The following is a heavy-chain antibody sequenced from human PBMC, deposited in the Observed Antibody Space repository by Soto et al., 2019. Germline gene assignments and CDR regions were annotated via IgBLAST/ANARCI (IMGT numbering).Heavy chain of an antibody. V-gene: IGHV3-21*01. Sequence: GGSLRLSCAASGFTFSSYSMNWVRQAPGKGLEWVSSISSSSYIYYADSVKGRFTISRDNAKNSLYLQMYSLRAEDTAVYYCARDYSSSGGMDVWGQGTTVTV. CDR2: ISSSSYI. D-gene: IGHD6-6*01. J-gene: IGHJ6*02. CDR3: ARDYSSSGGMDV. CDR1: GFTFSSYS.